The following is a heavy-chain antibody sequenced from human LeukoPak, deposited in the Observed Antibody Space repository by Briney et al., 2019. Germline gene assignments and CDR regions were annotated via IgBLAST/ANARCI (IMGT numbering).Heavy chain of an antibody. J-gene: IGHJ4*02. CDR3: ARQDYFDY. CDR2: ISYSGRT. CDR1: GGSISSYY. Sequence: SETLSLTCTVSGGSISSYYWSWIRQPPGKGLEWIGYISYSGRTDYNPSLKSRVTISVDTSKNQFSLKLSSVTAADTAVYYCARQDYFDYWGQGTLVTVSS. V-gene: IGHV4-59*08.